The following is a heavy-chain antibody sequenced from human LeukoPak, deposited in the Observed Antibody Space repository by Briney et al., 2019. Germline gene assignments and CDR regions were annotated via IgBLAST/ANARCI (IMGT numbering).Heavy chain of an antibody. V-gene: IGHV1-18*01. J-gene: IGHJ4*02. CDR3: ARGKKDSGAPDY. Sequence: ASVKVSCKASGYTFTSYGISWVRQAPGQGLEWMGWISAYKGNTNYAQKLQGRVTITNDTSTSTAYMELRSLRSDDTAVYYCARGKKDSGAPDYWGQGTLVTVSS. CDR1: GYTFTSYG. D-gene: IGHD4-17*01. CDR2: ISAYKGNT.